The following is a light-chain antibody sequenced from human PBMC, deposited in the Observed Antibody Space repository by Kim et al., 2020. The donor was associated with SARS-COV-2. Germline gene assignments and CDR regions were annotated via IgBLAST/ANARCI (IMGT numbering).Light chain of an antibody. V-gene: IGKV3-20*01. J-gene: IGKJ4*01. CDR2: GAS. Sequence: SPGERATLSCRASQSVSSSYLAWYQQKPGQAPKLLIYGASSRATGIPDRFSGSGSGTDFTLTISRLEPEDFAVYYCQQYGSSPLTFGGGTKVDIK. CDR1: QSVSSSY. CDR3: QQYGSSPLT.